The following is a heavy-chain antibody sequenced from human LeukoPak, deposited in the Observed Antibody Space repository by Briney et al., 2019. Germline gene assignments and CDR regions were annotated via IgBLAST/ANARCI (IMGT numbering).Heavy chain of an antibody. Sequence: GESLKISCKGSGYSFTNYWIAWVRQMPGKGLEWMGIIYPGDSDTRYSPSFQGQVTISAGKSISTAYLQWNSLKASDTAMYYCARRHKRGAYSYGVDYWGQGTLVTVSS. V-gene: IGHV5-51*01. J-gene: IGHJ4*02. D-gene: IGHD5-18*01. CDR2: IYPGDSDT. CDR1: GYSFTNYW. CDR3: ARRHKRGAYSYGVDY.